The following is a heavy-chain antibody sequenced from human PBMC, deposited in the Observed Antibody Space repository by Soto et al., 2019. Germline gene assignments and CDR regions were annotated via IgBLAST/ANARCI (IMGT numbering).Heavy chain of an antibody. CDR2: ISGSGGST. Sequence: EVQLLESGGGLVQPGGSLRLSCAASGFTFSSYAMSWVRQAPGKGLEWVSAISGSGGSTYYAYCVKGRFTISRDNSKNTLYLQMNSLRAEDTAVYYCAKDPLVVPEYYFDYWGQGTLVTVSS. V-gene: IGHV3-23*01. D-gene: IGHD2-2*01. J-gene: IGHJ4*02. CDR1: GFTFSSYA. CDR3: AKDPLVVPEYYFDY.